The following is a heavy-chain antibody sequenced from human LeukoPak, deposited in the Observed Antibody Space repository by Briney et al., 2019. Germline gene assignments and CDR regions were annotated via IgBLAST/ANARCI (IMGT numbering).Heavy chain of an antibody. V-gene: IGHV4-59*01. CDR3: ASTNAAMVTGWGFDY. CDR2: IYYSGST. CDR1: GGSISSYY. Sequence: SETLSLTCTVPGGSISSYYWSWIRQPPGKGLEWIGYIYYSGSTNYNPSLKSRVTISVDTSKNKFSLKLSSVTAADTAVYYCASTNAAMVTGWGFDYWGQGTLVTVSS. D-gene: IGHD5-18*01. J-gene: IGHJ4*02.